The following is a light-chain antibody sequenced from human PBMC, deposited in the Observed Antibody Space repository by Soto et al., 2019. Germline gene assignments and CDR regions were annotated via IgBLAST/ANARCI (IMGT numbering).Light chain of an antibody. CDR2: GSS. V-gene: IGKV3-20*01. J-gene: IGKJ2*01. CDR1: QSVRGNY. CDR3: QKYGGAPQYT. Sequence: EIVLTQSPGTLSLSPGERATLSCGASQSVRGNYLAWYQHKPGQAPRLLIYGSSTRATGIPDRFSATGSGTDFTLTISRLEPEESAVYLCQKYGGAPQYTFGQGTKADIK.